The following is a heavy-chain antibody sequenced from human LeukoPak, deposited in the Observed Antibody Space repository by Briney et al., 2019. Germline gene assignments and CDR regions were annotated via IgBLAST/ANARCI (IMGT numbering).Heavy chain of an antibody. J-gene: IGHJ4*02. CDR2: IYYSGGT. CDR1: GDSMSSSNYY. V-gene: IGHV4-39*07. CDR3: ARGGGTLDH. D-gene: IGHD3-16*01. Sequence: SETLSLTCTVSGDSMSSSNYYWGWIRQPPGRGPEWIGTIYYSGGTNLNPSLKSRVTISVDTSKNQFSLKLTSVTPADTAVYYCARGGGTLDHWGQGTLVTVSS.